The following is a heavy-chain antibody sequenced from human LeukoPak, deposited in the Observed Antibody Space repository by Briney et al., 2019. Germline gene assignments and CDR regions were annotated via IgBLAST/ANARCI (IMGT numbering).Heavy chain of an antibody. J-gene: IGHJ4*02. D-gene: IGHD5-24*01. CDR2: IYSGGAT. Sequence: PGGSLRLSCAASGFTVRTSYMSWVRHAPGKGLEWVSVIYSGGATHYADSVKGRFTISRDNSKSTLYLQMNSLRVEDTAVYYCARGGETATGPFDYWGQGTLVTVSS. CDR3: ARGGETATGPFDY. CDR1: GFTVRTSY. V-gene: IGHV3-53*01.